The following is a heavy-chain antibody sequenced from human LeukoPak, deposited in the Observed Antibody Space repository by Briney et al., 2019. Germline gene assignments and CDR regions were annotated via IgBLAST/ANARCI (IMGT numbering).Heavy chain of an antibody. J-gene: IGHJ5*02. CDR3: ARVVWFGEYNWFDP. CDR2: IIPIFGTA. D-gene: IGHD3-10*01. V-gene: IGHV1-69*13. CDR1: GGTFSSYA. Sequence: SVKVSCKASGGTFSSYAISWVRQAPGQGLEWMGGIIPIFGTANYAQKFQGRVTITADESTSTAYMELSSLRSEDTAVYYCARVVWFGEYNWFDPWGQGTLVTVSS.